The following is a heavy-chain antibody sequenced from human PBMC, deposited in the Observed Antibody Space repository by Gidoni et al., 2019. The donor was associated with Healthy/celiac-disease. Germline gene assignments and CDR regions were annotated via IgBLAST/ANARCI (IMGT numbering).Heavy chain of an antibody. CDR1: GFTFSSYS. J-gene: IGHJ4*02. V-gene: IGHV3-21*01. CDR3: AINLQRQPTDY. Sequence: EVQLVESGGGLVKPGGSLRLSCAASGFTFSSYSMNWVRQAPGKGLEWVSSISSSSSYIYYADSVKGRFTISRDNAKNSLYLQMNSLRAEDTAVYYCAINLQRQPTDYWGQGTLVTVSS. D-gene: IGHD1-1*01. CDR2: ISSSSSYI.